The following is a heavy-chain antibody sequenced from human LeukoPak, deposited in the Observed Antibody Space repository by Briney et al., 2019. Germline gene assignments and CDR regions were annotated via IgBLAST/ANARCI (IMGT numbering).Heavy chain of an antibody. J-gene: IGHJ4*02. CDR1: GFTFSSYW. Sequence: GGSLRLSCAASGFTFSSYWMHWVRQAPGKGLVWVSRINSDGSSTSYADSVKGRLTISRDNAQNTLYLQMNSLRAEDTAVYYCATLPRSGHYYWGQGTLVTVSS. CDR3: ATLPRSGHYY. V-gene: IGHV3-74*01. D-gene: IGHD1-26*01. CDR2: INSDGSST.